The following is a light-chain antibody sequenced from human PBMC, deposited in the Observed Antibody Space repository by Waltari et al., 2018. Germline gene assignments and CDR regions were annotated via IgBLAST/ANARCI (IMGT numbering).Light chain of an antibody. Sequence: QSVLTQPPSASGTPGQRVTMSCSGSASNIGNNLVNRYQQLPGKAPKLVIYRTDQRPSGVPDRFSASKSGTSASLAISGLQSEDEADYYCAAWDDSLGGRWVFGGGTKVTVL. CDR1: ASNIGNNL. CDR3: AAWDDSLGGRWV. V-gene: IGLV1-44*01. J-gene: IGLJ3*02. CDR2: RTD.